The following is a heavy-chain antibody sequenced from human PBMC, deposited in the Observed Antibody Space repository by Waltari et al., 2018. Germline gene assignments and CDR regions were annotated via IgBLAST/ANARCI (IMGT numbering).Heavy chain of an antibody. J-gene: IGHJ4*02. CDR1: GFTFSTYS. V-gene: IGHV3-21*01. CDR3: AREGLAEEFDY. Sequence: EVQLVESGGGLVKPGGSLRLSCAGSGFTFSTYSMNWARQAPGMGLEWVSSINSRSKNTYYAESVKGRFTISRDNAKNSLYLQMNTLRAEDTAVYYCAREGLAEEFDYWGQGSLVTVSS. CDR2: INSRSKNT. D-gene: IGHD2-15*01.